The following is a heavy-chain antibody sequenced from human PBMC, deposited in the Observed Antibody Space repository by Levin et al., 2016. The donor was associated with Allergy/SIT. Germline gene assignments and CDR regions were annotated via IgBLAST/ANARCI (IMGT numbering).Heavy chain of an antibody. J-gene: IGHJ4*02. V-gene: IGHV1-8*01. Sequence: ASVKVSCKASGYTFTSYDINWVRQATGQGLEWMGWMNPNSGNTGYAQKFQGRVTMTRNTSISTAYMELSSLRSEDTAVYYCARGLRYEAKRYYDFWSGYYTHWGFDYWGQGTLVTVSS. CDR1: GYTFTSYD. CDR2: MNPNSGNT. D-gene: IGHD3-3*01. CDR3: ARGLRYEAKRYYDFWSGYYTHWGFDY.